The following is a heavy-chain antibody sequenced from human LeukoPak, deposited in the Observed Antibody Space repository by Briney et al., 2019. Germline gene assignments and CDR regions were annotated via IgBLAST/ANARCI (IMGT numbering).Heavy chain of an antibody. D-gene: IGHD3-22*01. J-gene: IGHJ4*02. CDR2: IKQDGSEK. CDR3: ARGPYYDSSGYCLFDY. Sequence: GGSLRLSCAASGFTFSMYWMSWVRQAPGKGLEWVANIKQDGSEKYYVDSVKGRFTISRDNAKNSLYLQMNSLRAEDTAVYYCARGPYYDSSGYCLFDYWGQGTLVTVSS. CDR1: GFTFSMYW. V-gene: IGHV3-7*02.